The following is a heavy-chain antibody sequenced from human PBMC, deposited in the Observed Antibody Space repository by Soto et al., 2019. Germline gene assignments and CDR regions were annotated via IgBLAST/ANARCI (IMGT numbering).Heavy chain of an antibody. Sequence: PGGSLRLSCAASGFTFSSYAMSWVRQAPEKGLEWVSAISGSGGSTYYADSVKGRFTISRDNSKNTLYLQMNSLRAEDTAVYYCAKEKVTMVRGVIRPYYYYYMDVWGKGTTVTVSS. J-gene: IGHJ6*03. CDR2: ISGSGGST. V-gene: IGHV3-23*01. CDR1: GFTFSSYA. D-gene: IGHD3-10*01. CDR3: AKEKVTMVRGVIRPYYYYYMDV.